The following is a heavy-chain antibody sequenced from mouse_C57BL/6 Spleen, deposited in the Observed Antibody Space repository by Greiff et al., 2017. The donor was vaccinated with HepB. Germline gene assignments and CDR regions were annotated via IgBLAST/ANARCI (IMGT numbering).Heavy chain of an antibody. J-gene: IGHJ3*01. CDR2: FYPGSGSI. CDR3: ARHEDYYGSSSAWFAY. CDR1: GYTFTEYT. Sequence: VKLMESGAELVKPGASVKLSCKASGYTFTEYTIHWVKQRSGQGLEWIGWFYPGSGSIKYNEKFKDKATLTADKSSSTVYIELSRLTSEDSAVYFCARHEDYYGSSSAWFAYWGQGTLVTVSA. D-gene: IGHD1-1*01. V-gene: IGHV1-62-2*01.